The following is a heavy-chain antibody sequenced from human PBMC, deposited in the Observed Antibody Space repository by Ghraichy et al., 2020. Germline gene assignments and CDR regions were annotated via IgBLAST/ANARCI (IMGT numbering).Heavy chain of an antibody. CDR3: ARDSSRRLRITRPDL. CDR1: GGSINGSSYY. J-gene: IGHJ1*01. Sequence: SETLSLTCTVSGGSINGSSYYWAWIRQPPGKGLEWIGNIYYGGSTFYNPSLKSRVTISVDMSKNQFSLKLNSVTATDTAVYYCARDSSRRLRITRPDLWGQGTLVTVSS. D-gene: IGHD4-17*01. V-gene: IGHV4-39*01. CDR2: IYYGGST.